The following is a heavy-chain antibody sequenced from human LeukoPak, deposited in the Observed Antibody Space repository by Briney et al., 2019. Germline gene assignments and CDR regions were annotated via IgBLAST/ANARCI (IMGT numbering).Heavy chain of an antibody. Sequence: GGSLRLSCAASGFTFETYWMSWVRQAPGKGLEWLANIKHDGSEKYYVDSVKGRFTISRDNAKDSLYLHMNGLRVEDTAVYYCARVRFPADCWGQGTLVTVSS. CDR2: IKHDGSEK. J-gene: IGHJ4*02. D-gene: IGHD2-2*01. CDR3: ARVRFPADC. V-gene: IGHV3-7*01. CDR1: GFTFETYW.